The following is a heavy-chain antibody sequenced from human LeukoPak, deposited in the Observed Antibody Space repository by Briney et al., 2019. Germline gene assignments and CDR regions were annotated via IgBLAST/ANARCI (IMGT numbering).Heavy chain of an antibody. V-gene: IGHV3-33*01. CDR1: GFTFSSYG. CDR3: ARDADTAMVAYYFDY. CDR2: IWYDGSNK. D-gene: IGHD5-18*01. Sequence: GGSLRLSCAASGFTFSSYGMHWVRQAPGKGLEWVAVIWYDGSNKYYADSVKGRFTISRDNSKNTLYLQMNSLRAEDTAVYYCARDADTAMVAYYFDYWGQGTLVTVSS. J-gene: IGHJ4*02.